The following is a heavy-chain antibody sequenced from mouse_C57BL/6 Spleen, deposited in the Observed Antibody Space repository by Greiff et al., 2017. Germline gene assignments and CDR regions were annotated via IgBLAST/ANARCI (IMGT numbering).Heavy chain of an antibody. Sequence: EVQLVESGGGLVKPKGSLKLSCAASGFTFNTYAMHWVRQAPGKGLEWVARIRSKSSNYATYYADSVKDRFTISRDDSQSMLYLQMNNLKTEDTAKYYCVRDGDLYYGNSGYMDYWGQGTSVTVSS. J-gene: IGHJ4*01. CDR2: IRSKSSNYAT. V-gene: IGHV10-3*01. CDR3: VRDGDLYYGNSGYMDY. CDR1: GFTFNTYA. D-gene: IGHD2-1*01.